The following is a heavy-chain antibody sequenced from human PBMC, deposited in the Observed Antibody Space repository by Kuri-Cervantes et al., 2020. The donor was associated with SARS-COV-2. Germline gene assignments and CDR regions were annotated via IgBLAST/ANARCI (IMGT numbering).Heavy chain of an antibody. CDR1: RGSISSHDSMSSNF. Sequence: SETLSLTCSVSRGSISSHDSMSSNFWTWIRQPPGKGLEWIGDIHSSGSTNYNPSLKSRLTISTDTSRNQFSLRLNSVTAADTAVYYCARDRKTVGWYFDLWGRGTLVTVSS. D-gene: IGHD4-11*01. V-gene: IGHV4-4*08. CDR2: IHSSGST. CDR3: ARDRKTVGWYFDL. J-gene: IGHJ2*01.